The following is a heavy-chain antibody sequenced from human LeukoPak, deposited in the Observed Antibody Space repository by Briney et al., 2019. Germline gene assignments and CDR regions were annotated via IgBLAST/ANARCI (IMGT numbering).Heavy chain of an antibody. D-gene: IGHD3-22*01. J-gene: IGHJ1*01. CDR2: ITPNADRT. CDR1: GFTFGSYG. V-gene: IGHV3-23*01. CDR3: AIMHGYYDGSGYWVQ. Sequence: GGSLRLSCAASGFTFGSYGMSWVREAPGKGLEWVSFITPNADRTSYADSVEGRFTISRDNPRNTLYMQMNSLRDEDTAVYYCAIMHGYYDGSGYWVQWGQGTLVTVSS.